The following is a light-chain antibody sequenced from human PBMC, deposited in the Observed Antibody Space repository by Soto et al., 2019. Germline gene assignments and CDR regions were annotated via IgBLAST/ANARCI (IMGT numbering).Light chain of an antibody. V-gene: IGKV3-15*01. Sequence: VVTKSPATLSVSPGARVTFSCKASLFIANHLAWYQHKPGQSPRLLIHAASTGAPDAPARFSGSGSGRDFTLSISSLQSEDFAVYYCQQYDSWPWRFGEGTKV. CDR2: AAS. J-gene: IGKJ1*01. CDR1: LFIANH. CDR3: QQYDSWPWR.